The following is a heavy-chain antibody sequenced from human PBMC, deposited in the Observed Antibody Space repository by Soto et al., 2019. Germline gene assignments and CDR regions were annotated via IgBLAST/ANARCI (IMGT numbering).Heavy chain of an antibody. CDR1: GFTFSDYY. CDR3: ATKGGGNYFGFDP. Sequence: QVQLVESGGGFVKPGGSLRLSCAASGFTFSDYYMSWIRQAPGKGLEWVSYISSGGTTIYYADSVKGRFTISRDDAKNSVYLQMNSLRAEDTAVYFCATKGGGNYFGFDPWGQGTLVTVSS. D-gene: IGHD3-10*01. J-gene: IGHJ5*02. V-gene: IGHV3-11*01. CDR2: ISSGGTTI.